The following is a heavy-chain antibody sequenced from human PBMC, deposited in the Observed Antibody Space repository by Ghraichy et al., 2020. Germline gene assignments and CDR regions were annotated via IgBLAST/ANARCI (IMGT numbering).Heavy chain of an antibody. CDR2: ITYSGNSL. J-gene: IGHJ5*02. CDR3: TRAHFCGTRSFSMTGGHWFDP. V-gene: IGHV3-30*03. CDR1: GFTFSDYA. Sequence: GGSLRLSCAASGFTFSDYAMHWVRQTPAKGLEWLSVITYSGNSLHYADSVKGRSTISRDNSRNTLFLQMHNLKPDDTSVYHCTRAHFCGTRSFSMTGGHWFDPWGQGTLITVSS. D-gene: IGHD3-3*02.